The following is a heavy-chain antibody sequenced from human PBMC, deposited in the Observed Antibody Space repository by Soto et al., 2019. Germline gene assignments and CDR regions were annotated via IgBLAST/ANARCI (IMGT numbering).Heavy chain of an antibody. J-gene: IGHJ5*02. D-gene: IGHD3-9*01. CDR1: GGSISSGGYY. Sequence: QVQLQESGPGLVKPSQTLSLTCTVSGGSISSGGYYWSWIRQHPGKGLEWIGYIYYSGSTYYNPSRNDRRTISVDTSMHHVSLKLSSVTAADTAVYYCARFTPKYDNPSYGFDPWGQGTLVTVSS. CDR2: IYYSGST. V-gene: IGHV4-31*03. CDR3: ARFTPKYDNPSYGFDP.